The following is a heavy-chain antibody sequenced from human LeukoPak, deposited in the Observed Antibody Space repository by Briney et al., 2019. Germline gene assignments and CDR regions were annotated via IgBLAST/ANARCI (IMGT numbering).Heavy chain of an antibody. CDR3: AILGGSGTAIDY. V-gene: IGHV3-64D*06. CDR2: ISSNGGST. J-gene: IGHJ4*02. Sequence: GGSLRLSCSASGFTFSSYAMHWVRQAPGKGLEYVSAISSNGGSTYYADSVKGRFTISRDNSKNTPYLQMSSLRAEDTAVYYCAILGGSGTAIDYWGQGTLVTVSS. CDR1: GFTFSSYA. D-gene: IGHD3-10*01.